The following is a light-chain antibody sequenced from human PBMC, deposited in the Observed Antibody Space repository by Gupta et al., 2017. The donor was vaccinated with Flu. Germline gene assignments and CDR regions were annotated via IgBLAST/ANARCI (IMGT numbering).Light chain of an antibody. CDR2: KAS. CDR3: QHENSCLYT. V-gene: IGKV1-5*03. Sequence: DIQMTQSPSTLSASVGDRVTITCRASQSISSWLAWYQQKPGKAPKLLMYKASSLESGVPSRFSGSGSGTEFTLTISSLQPDDFATYYCQHENSCLYTFGQGTKVEIK. CDR1: QSISSW. J-gene: IGKJ2*01.